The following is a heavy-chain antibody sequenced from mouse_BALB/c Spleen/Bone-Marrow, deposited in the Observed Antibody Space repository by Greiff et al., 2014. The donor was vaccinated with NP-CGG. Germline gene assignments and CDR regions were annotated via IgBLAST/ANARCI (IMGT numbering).Heavy chain of an antibody. CDR3: ARSGERYGAMDY. D-gene: IGHD2-10*02. J-gene: IGHJ4*01. Sequence: VQLQQSGGGLVKPGGSLKLSCAASGFTFSDYYMCWIRQTPEKRLEWVATISDGGSYTYYPDCVKGRFTISRDNAKNSLYLQMSSLKSEDTAMYYCARSGERYGAMDYWGQGTSVTVSS. V-gene: IGHV5-4*02. CDR2: ISDGGSYT. CDR1: GFTFSDYY.